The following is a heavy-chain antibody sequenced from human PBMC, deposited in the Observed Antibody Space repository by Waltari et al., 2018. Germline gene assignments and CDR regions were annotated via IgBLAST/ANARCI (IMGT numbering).Heavy chain of an antibody. CDR2: ISSSGSYI. CDR3: TMAPDVPVRPTWG. CDR1: GFTFSLFR. D-gene: IGHD7-27*01. Sequence: EVQLVESGGGLVKPGGSLRLSCAASGFTFSLFRMNWVPQAPGRGLEWVSTISSSGSYIYYADSVKGRFTISRDNAKNAVYLQMNSLRVDDTAVYYCTMAPDVPVRPTWGWGQGSLVTVSS. J-gene: IGHJ4*02. V-gene: IGHV3-21*06.